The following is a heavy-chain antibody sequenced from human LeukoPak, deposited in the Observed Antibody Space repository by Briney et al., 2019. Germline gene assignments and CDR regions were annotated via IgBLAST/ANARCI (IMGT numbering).Heavy chain of an antibody. CDR1: GFTFSSDW. Sequence: GGSLRLSCAASGFTFSSDWMSWGREAPGKGRGGVANIKKDGSEKYYVDSVKGRFTISRDNAKNSLYLQMNSLRAEDTAVYYCARDRRQTYLYDWGQGTLVTVSS. CDR3: ARDRRQTYLYD. V-gene: IGHV3-7*01. J-gene: IGHJ4*02. CDR2: IKKDGSEK. D-gene: IGHD6-6*01.